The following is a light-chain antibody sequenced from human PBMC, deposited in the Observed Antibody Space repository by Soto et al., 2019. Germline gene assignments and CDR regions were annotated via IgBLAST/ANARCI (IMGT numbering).Light chain of an antibody. CDR2: DVS. J-gene: IGLJ2*01. Sequence: QSALTQPASVSGSPGQSITISCTGTSSDVGGYNYVSWYQQHPGKAPILMIYDVSNRPSGVSNRFPGSKSGNTAPPTISGLQAEDEADYYCSSYTSSSTLDVVFGGGTQVTVL. CDR3: SSYTSSSTLDVV. V-gene: IGLV2-14*01. CDR1: SSDVGGYNY.